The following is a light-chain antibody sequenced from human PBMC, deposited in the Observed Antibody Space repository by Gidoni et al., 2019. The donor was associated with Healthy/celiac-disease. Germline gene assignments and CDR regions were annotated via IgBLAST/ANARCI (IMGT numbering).Light chain of an antibody. CDR1: QGISNY. CDR3: QKYNSAPRT. CDR2: AAS. V-gene: IGKV1-27*01. Sequence: DIQMTQSPSSLSASVGDRVTITCRASQGISNYLAWYQQKPGKVPKLLIYAASTFQSGVPSRFSCSGSGTDFTLTISSLQPEDVATYYCQKYNSAPRTFGQGTKVETK. J-gene: IGKJ1*01.